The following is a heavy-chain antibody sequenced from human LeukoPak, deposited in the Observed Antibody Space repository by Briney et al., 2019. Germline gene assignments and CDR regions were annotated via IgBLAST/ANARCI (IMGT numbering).Heavy chain of an antibody. Sequence: GASVKVSCKASGGTFSSYAISWVRQAPGQGLEWMGGIIPIFGTANYAQKFQGRVTITADESTSTAYMELSSLRSEDTAVYYCARSRIVGATVLPFDYWGQGTLVTVSS. CDR3: ARSRIVGATVLPFDY. J-gene: IGHJ4*02. CDR1: GGTFSSYA. CDR2: IIPIFGTA. D-gene: IGHD1-26*01. V-gene: IGHV1-69*13.